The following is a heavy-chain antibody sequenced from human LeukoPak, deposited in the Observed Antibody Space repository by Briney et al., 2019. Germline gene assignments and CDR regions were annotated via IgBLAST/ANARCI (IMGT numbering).Heavy chain of an antibody. Sequence: SETLSLTCAVYGGSFSGYYWSWIRQPPGKGLEWIGEVNHSGSTNYNPSLKSRVTISVDTSKNQFSLKLSSVTAADTAVYYCARRRLDYYYGMDVWGQGTTVTVSS. J-gene: IGHJ6*02. CDR3: ARRRLDYYYGMDV. V-gene: IGHV4-34*01. CDR1: GGSFSGYY. D-gene: IGHD4-11*01. CDR2: VNHSGST.